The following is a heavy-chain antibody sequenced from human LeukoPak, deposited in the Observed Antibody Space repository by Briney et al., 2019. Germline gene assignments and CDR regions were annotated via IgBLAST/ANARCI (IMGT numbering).Heavy chain of an antibody. J-gene: IGHJ3*02. V-gene: IGHV1-46*01. CDR1: GYTFTSYY. CDR3: ARYMTTVTKGDAFDI. Sequence: ASVKVSCKASGYTFTSYYMHWVRQAPGQGLEWMGIINPSGGSTSYAQKFQGRVTMTRDMSTSTVYMELSSLRSEDTAVYYCARYMTTVTKGDAFDIWGQGTMVTVPS. D-gene: IGHD4-17*01. CDR2: INPSGGST.